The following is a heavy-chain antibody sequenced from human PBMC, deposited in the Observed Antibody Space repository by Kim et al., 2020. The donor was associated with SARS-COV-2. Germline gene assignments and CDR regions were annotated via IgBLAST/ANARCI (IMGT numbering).Heavy chain of an antibody. CDR2: INLDGSEG. CDR1: GFTFSDYW. Sequence: GGSLRLSCVTSGFTFSDYWMNWVRQAPGKGPEWVANINLDGSEGNYVDSVKGWFTVSRDNAKNSLYLQVSSLRGDDTAVYYCARDVWGGTFDFWGQGSLVTVSS. V-gene: IGHV3-7*01. J-gene: IGHJ4*02. D-gene: IGHD3-16*01. CDR3: ARDVWGGTFDF.